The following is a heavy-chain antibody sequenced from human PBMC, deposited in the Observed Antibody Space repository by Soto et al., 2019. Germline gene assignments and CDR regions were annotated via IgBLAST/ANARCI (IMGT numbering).Heavy chain of an antibody. J-gene: IGHJ6*01. Sequence: SETLSLTCSVSSGSMNSGGYYWSWIRQHPGKGLEWIGYIYSNGDTYYNPSLKSRVTISVDTSKNQFSLNLTSVTAADTAVYYCARRGGSSSGYYYYAMDVCAQGTTVT. CDR2: IYSNGDT. D-gene: IGHD6-6*01. CDR1: SGSMNSGGYY. CDR3: ARRGGSSSGYYYYAMDV. V-gene: IGHV4-31*03.